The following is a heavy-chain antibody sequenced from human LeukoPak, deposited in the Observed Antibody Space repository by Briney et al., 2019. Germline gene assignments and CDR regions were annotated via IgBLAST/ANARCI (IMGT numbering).Heavy chain of an antibody. Sequence: PGGSLRLSCAASGFTFSSYGMHWVRQAPGKGLEWVAVISYDGSNKYYADSVKGRFTISRDNSKNTLYLQMNSLRAEDTAVYYCARDPARGGYSSGWYVGGEDYWGQGTLVTVSS. CDR3: ARDPARGGYSSGWYVGGEDY. CDR1: GFTFSSYG. CDR2: ISYDGSNK. V-gene: IGHV3-30*03. J-gene: IGHJ4*02. D-gene: IGHD6-19*01.